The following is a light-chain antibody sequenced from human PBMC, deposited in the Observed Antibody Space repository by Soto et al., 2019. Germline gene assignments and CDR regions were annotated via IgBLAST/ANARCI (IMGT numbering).Light chain of an antibody. V-gene: IGKV1-39*01. J-gene: IGKJ4*01. CDR1: QSISSY. CDR3: QQTYSSPLT. Sequence: DIQMTQSPSSLSAAVGDRVTITCRASQSISSYLNWYQQKPGKAPKLLMYAASSLQSGVPSRFSGSGSGTDFTLTISSVQPEDFATYFCQQTYSSPLTFGGGTKVEIK. CDR2: AAS.